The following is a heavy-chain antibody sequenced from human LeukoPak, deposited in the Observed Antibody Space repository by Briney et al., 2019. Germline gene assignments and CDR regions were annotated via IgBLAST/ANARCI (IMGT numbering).Heavy chain of an antibody. CDR2: INAGNGNT. CDR3: ARCTGGGSCYGVRY. Sequence: ASVKVSCKASGYTFTTYAMHWVRQAPGQRLEWMGWINAGNGNTKYSQKSQGRVTITRDTSASTAYMELSSLRSEDTAVYYCARCTGGGSCYGVRYWGQGTLVTVSS. V-gene: IGHV1-3*01. D-gene: IGHD2-15*01. CDR1: GYTFTTYA. J-gene: IGHJ4*02.